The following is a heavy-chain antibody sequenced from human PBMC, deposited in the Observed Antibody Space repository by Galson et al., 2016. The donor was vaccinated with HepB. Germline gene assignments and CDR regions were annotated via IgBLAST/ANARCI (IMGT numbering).Heavy chain of an antibody. Sequence: SVKVSCKVSGYRLTALSIHWVRQAPGKGLEWVGSVDPEDGVNIDAQKFQGRVTMTEDTSADTAYMELSGLKSEDTAVYYCATWVVKVVETTIGPRFDYWGRGTLVTVS. CDR3: ATWVVKVVETTIGPRFDY. CDR1: GYRLTALS. V-gene: IGHV1-24*01. CDR2: VDPEDGVN. D-gene: IGHD2-15*01. J-gene: IGHJ4*02.